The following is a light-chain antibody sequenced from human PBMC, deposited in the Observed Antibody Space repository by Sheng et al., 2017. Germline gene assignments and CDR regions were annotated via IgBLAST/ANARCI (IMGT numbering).Light chain of an antibody. CDR2: LGS. J-gene: IGKJ2*01. Sequence: DIVMTQSPLSLSVTPGEPASISCRSSQSLLHSNGYNYLDWYLQKPGQSPQVLISLGSNRASGVPDRFSGSGSGTDFTLKISRVEAEDVGVYYCMQALQTPRTFGQGTKLEIK. V-gene: IGKV2-28*01. CDR3: MQALQTPRT. CDR1: QSLLHSNGYNY.